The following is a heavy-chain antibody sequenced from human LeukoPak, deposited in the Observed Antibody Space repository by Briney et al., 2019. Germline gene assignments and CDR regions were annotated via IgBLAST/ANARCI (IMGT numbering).Heavy chain of an antibody. CDR1: GFTFSSYW. CDR2: IKQDGSEK. Sequence: GGSLRLSCAASGFTFSSYWMSWVRQAPGKGLEWVANIKQDGSEKYYVDSVKGRFTISRDNAKNSLYLQMNSLRAEDTAVYYCAREDPTGYSSGWSNWFDPWGQGTLVTVSS. J-gene: IGHJ5*02. CDR3: AREDPTGYSSGWSNWFDP. V-gene: IGHV3-7*01. D-gene: IGHD6-19*01.